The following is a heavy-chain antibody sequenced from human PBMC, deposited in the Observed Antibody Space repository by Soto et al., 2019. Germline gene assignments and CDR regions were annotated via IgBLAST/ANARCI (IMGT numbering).Heavy chain of an antibody. J-gene: IGHJ6*02. CDR1: GGSMSSYY. CDR3: ARASIRGGNFASHFGMDV. V-gene: IGHV4-59*01. Sequence: PSETLSLTCIVSGGSMSSYYWTWIRQSPGKGLEWIGYMYYSGSTDYNPSLKSRVTISVDTSNNQFSLKLNSVTAADTAVYYCARASIRGGNFASHFGMDVWGQGTKVTVYS. D-gene: IGHD4-4*01. CDR2: MYYSGST.